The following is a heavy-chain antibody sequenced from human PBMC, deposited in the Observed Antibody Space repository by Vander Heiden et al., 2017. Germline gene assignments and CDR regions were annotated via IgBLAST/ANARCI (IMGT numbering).Heavy chain of an antibody. J-gene: IGHJ6*02. CDR1: GYTFTSYY. V-gene: IGHV1-46*01. D-gene: IGHD2-2*02. CDR3: ARDPQSDIVVVPAAVPPGLYGMDV. Sequence: QVQLVQSVAEVKKPGSSVKVSCQASGYTFTSYYMHCVRPAPGQGLEWMGIINPSGGSTSYAQKFQGRVTMTRDTSTSTVYMELSSLRSEDTAVYYCARDPQSDIVVVPAAVPPGLYGMDVWGQGTTVTVSS. CDR2: INPSGGST.